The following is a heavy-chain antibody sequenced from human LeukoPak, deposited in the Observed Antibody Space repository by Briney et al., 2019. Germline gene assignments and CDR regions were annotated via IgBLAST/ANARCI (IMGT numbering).Heavy chain of an antibody. CDR1: GFTFDDYA. D-gene: IGHD6-13*01. V-gene: IGHV3-9*01. Sequence: PGGSLRLSCAASGFTFDDYAMHWVRHAPGKGVEGVSGISWNSGSIDYADSVKGRFTISRDNAKNSLYLQMNSLRAEDTALYYCAKDIFVAAATAGSASFDYWGQGTLLTVSS. J-gene: IGHJ4*02. CDR3: AKDIFVAAATAGSASFDY. CDR2: ISWNSGSI.